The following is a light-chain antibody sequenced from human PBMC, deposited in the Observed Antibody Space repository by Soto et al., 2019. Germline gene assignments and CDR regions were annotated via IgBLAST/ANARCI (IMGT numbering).Light chain of an antibody. V-gene: IGLV2-14*03. CDR1: SCDVGGYNY. CDR3: YSYTSSNTYV. J-gene: IGLJ1*01. CDR2: DVS. Sequence: QSVLTQPASVSGSPGQSITISCTGTSCDVGGYNYVSWYQHHPGKVPQLMIYDVSNRPSGVSNRFSGSKSGNTASLTISGLQAEDEADYYCYSYTSSNTYVFGTGTKLTVL.